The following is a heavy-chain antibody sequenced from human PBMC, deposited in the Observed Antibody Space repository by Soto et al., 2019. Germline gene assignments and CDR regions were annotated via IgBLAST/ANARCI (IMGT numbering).Heavy chain of an antibody. CDR1: GFTFGNYG. CDR2: ISGGGGST. V-gene: IGHV3-23*01. CDR3: AKGFIVVVTVLRPDDAFDV. D-gene: IGHD2-21*02. Sequence: EVQLLESGGGLVQPGGSLRLSCAASGFTFGNYGMNWVRQAPGKGLEWVSGISGGGGSTYYADSVKGRFTISRDPSKNTVFLEMNSLRPEDTAVYYCAKGFIVVVTVLRPDDAFDVWGQGTLVTVSS. J-gene: IGHJ3*01.